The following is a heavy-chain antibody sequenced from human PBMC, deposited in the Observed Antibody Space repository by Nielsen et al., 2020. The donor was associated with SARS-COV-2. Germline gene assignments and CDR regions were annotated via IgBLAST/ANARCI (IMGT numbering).Heavy chain of an antibody. D-gene: IGHD4-17*01. CDR1: GYSFTSYW. CDR3: ARLGGYGDYYYGMDV. V-gene: IGHV5-51*01. J-gene: IGHJ6*02. CDR2: IYPGDSDT. Sequence: GESLKISCTGSGYSFTSYWIGWVRQMPGEGLEWMGIIYPGDSDTRYSPSFQGQVTISADKSISTAYLQWSSLKASDTAMYYCARLGGYGDYYYGMDVWGQGTTVTVSS.